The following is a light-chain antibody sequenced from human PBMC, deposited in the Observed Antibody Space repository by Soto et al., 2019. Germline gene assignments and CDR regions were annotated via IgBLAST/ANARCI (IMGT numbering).Light chain of an antibody. Sequence: DTQMTQSPSSLSASVGDRVTITCRASQSISSYLNWYQQKPGKAPKLLIYGASHLQSGVPSRFSGSASGTDFTLTISNLQPEDFATYYCQQSYSSPLTFGGGTKVEIK. V-gene: IGKV1-39*01. CDR1: QSISSY. CDR2: GAS. CDR3: QQSYSSPLT. J-gene: IGKJ4*01.